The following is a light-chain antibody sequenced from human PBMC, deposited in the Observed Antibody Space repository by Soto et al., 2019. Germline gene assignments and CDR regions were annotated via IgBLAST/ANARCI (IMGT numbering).Light chain of an antibody. CDR2: RDK. J-gene: IGLJ2*01. V-gene: IGLV3-9*01. CDR3: QVWDSNTVV. Sequence: SYELTHSLSVSVALGQTARITCGGNNIGSKNVHWYQQKPGQAPVLVIYRDKNRPSGIPERFSGSNSGNTATLTISRAQAGDEADYYCQVWDSNTVVFGGGTKLTVL. CDR1: NIGSKN.